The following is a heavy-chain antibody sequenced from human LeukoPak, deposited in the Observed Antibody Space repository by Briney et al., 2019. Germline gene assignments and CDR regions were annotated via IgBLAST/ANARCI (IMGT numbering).Heavy chain of an antibody. Sequence: PGGSLRLSCAASGFTFSSYAMSWVRQAPGKGREWVSAISGSGGSTYYADSVKGRFTISRDNSKNTLYLQMNSLRTEDTAVYYCAKDLGFLEWLPRYYFDYWGQGTLVTASA. D-gene: IGHD3-3*01. CDR1: GFTFSSYA. J-gene: IGHJ4*02. CDR3: AKDLGFLEWLPRYYFDY. CDR2: ISGSGGST. V-gene: IGHV3-23*01.